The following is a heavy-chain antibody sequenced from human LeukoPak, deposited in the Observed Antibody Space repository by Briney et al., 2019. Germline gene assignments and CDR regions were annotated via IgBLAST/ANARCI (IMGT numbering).Heavy chain of an antibody. CDR3: AKEVNYYYYMDV. J-gene: IGHJ6*03. CDR1: GFTISNYG. V-gene: IGHV3-30*18. CDR2: IPYDGSNK. Sequence: GGSLRLSCAASGFTISNYGMHWVRQAPGKGLEWVAVIPYDGSNKYYADSVKGRFTISRDNSKNTLYLQMNSLRTEDTALYYCAKEVNYYYYMDVWGKGTTVTISS.